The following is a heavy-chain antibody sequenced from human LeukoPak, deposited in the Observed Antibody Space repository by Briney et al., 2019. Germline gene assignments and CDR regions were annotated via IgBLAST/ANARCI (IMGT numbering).Heavy chain of an antibody. D-gene: IGHD3-10*01. CDR1: GFTVSSNY. V-gene: IGHV3-53*01. J-gene: IGHJ6*03. Sequence: PGGSLRLSCAASGFTVSSNYMSWVRQAPGKGLEWVSVIYSGGSTYYADSVKGRFTISRDNSKNTLYLQMNSLRAEDTAVYYCARALYYYGSGRAGYYMDVWGKGTTVTISS. CDR3: ARALYYYGSGRAGYYMDV. CDR2: IYSGGST.